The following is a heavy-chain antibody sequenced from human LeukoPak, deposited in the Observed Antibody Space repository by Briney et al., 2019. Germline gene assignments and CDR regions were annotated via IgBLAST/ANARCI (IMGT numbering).Heavy chain of an antibody. Sequence: PSETLSLTCTVSGGSISSSSYYWGWIRQPPGKGLEWIGTIYYSGNTYYNPSLKSRVTISVDTSKNQFSLKLSSVTAADTAVYYCAEYCSGTICYRRGFDYWGQGTLVTVSS. CDR1: GGSISSSSYY. D-gene: IGHD2-2*01. CDR2: IYYSGNT. CDR3: AEYCSGTICYRRGFDY. J-gene: IGHJ4*02. V-gene: IGHV4-39*01.